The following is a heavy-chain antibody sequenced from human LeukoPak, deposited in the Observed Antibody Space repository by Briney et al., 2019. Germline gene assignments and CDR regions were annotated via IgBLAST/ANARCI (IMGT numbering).Heavy chain of an antibody. Sequence: SETLSLTCAVYGGSFSGYYWSWIRQPPGKGLEWIGEINHSGSTNYNPSLKSRVTISVDTSKNQFSLKLSSVAAADTAVYYCARLSGVLRNWFDPWGQGTLVTVSS. CDR2: INHSGST. J-gene: IGHJ5*02. CDR3: ARLSGVLRNWFDP. D-gene: IGHD2-8*01. V-gene: IGHV4-34*01. CDR1: GGSFSGYY.